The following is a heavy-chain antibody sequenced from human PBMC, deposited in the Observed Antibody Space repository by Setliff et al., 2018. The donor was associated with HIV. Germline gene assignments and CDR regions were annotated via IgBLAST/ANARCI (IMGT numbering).Heavy chain of an antibody. J-gene: IGHJ3*02. CDR2: FIPIFTTA. CDR1: GGTFSSYA. D-gene: IGHD4-17*01. CDR3: ARREDYGGNSDDAFDI. Sequence: SVKVSCKASGGTFSSYAISWVRQAPGQGLEWMGGFIPIFTTANYAQKFQGRVTITADESTSTAYMELNSLRSEDTAVYYCARREDYGGNSDDAFDIWGQGTMVTVSS. V-gene: IGHV1-69*13.